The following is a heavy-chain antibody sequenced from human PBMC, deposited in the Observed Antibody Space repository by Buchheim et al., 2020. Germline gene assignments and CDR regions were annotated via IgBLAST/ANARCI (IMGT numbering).Heavy chain of an antibody. Sequence: QITLKESGPTLVKPTQTLTLTCTFSGFSLSTSGVGVGWIRQPPGKALEWLALIYWDDDKRYSPSLKSRLTITKDTSKKQVGLIMTNMDPVDTATYYCAHSRFGESHPITYHNWFDPWGQGTL. CDR3: AHSRFGESHPITYHNWFDP. CDR2: IYWDDDK. D-gene: IGHD3-10*01. V-gene: IGHV2-5*02. J-gene: IGHJ5*02. CDR1: GFSLSTSGVG.